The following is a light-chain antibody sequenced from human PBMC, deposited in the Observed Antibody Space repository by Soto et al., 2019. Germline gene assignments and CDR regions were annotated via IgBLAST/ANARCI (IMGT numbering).Light chain of an antibody. Sequence: DIQMTQYPSSVSASVGDRVTIICRASQDISSWLAWYQQKPGKAPKIMIYAASSLQGGVPSRFSGSGSGTEFTLTISSLQPEDFATYYCQQASSFPPTFGQGTRLEI. CDR3: QQASSFPPT. CDR2: AAS. J-gene: IGKJ5*01. CDR1: QDISSW. V-gene: IGKV1-12*01.